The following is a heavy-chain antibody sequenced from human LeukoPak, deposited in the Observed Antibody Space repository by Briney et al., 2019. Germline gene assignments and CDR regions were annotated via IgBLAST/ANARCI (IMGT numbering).Heavy chain of an antibody. CDR1: GYSISSGYY. V-gene: IGHV4-38-2*02. D-gene: IGHD2-15*01. J-gene: IGHJ3*02. Sequence: PSETLSLTCTVSGYSISSGYYWGWIRQPPGKGLEWIGSIYHSGSTYYNPSLKSRVTISVDTSKNQSSLKLSSVTAADTAVYYCARGGLKGFDIWGQGTMVAVSS. CDR3: ARGGLKGFDI. CDR2: IYHSGST.